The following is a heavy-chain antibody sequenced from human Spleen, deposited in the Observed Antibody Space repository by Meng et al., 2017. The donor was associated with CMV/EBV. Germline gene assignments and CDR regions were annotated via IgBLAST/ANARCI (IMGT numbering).Heavy chain of an antibody. D-gene: IGHD6-25*01. CDR1: GYTFTSYY. J-gene: IGHJ6*02. V-gene: IGHV1-46*01. CDR2: INPSGGST. CDR3: ARAGGIAATNYYYYYGMDV. Sequence: ASVKVSCKASGYTFTSYYMHWVRQAPGQGLEWMGIINPSGGSTSYAQKFQGRVTMTRYTSTSTVYMELSSLRSEDTAVYYCARAGGIAATNYYYYYGMDVWGQGTTVTVSS.